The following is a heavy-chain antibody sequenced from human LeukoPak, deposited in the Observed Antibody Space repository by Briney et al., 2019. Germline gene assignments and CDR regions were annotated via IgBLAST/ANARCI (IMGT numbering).Heavy chain of an antibody. CDR3: AREGLISIVRGLNFGY. V-gene: IGHV4-38-2*02. CDR1: THSVSAGYY. CDR2: IYHDGST. D-gene: IGHD3-10*01. J-gene: IGHJ4*02. Sequence: PSETLSLTCTVSTHSVSAGYYWGWIRQPPGKGLEWIGNIYHDGSTYYTPSLKSRVTISVDTSKNQFSLKLTSVTAADTAVYYCAREGLISIVRGLNFGYWGQGTLVSVSS.